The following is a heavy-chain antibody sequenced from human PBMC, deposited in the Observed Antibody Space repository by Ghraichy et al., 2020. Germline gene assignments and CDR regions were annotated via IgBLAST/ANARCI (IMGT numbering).Heavy chain of an antibody. CDR2: IKPDGSDK. V-gene: IGHV3-7*03. CDR1: GFTFSSYW. D-gene: IGHD3-10*01. J-gene: IGHJ6*02. Sequence: GGSLRLSCAASGFTFSSYWMRWVRQVPGKGLEWVANIKPDGSDKHYVDSVKGRFTISRDNAGNSLHLQMNSLRAEDTAVYYCGIRIDRGPVNFYYYGMDVWGQGTTVIVSS. CDR3: GIRIDRGPVNFYYYGMDV.